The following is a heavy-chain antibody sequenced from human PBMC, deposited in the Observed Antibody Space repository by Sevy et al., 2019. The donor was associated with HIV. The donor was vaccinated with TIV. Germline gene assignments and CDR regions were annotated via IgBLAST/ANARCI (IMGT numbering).Heavy chain of an antibody. J-gene: IGHJ4*02. V-gene: IGHV3-33*01. CDR3: AREGLAVAGIGSYFEY. Sequence: GGSLRLSCTASGFSFNGYGMHWVRQAPGKGLEWVALIWYDGSNRSYLDSVKGRFTVSRDNSKNTLYLQMNSLRAEDTAVYYCAREGLAVAGIGSYFEYWGQGTLVTVSS. D-gene: IGHD6-19*01. CDR2: IWYDGSNR. CDR1: GFSFNGYG.